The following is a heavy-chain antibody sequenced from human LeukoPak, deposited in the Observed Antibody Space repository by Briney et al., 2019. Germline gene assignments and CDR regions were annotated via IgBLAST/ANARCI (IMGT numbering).Heavy chain of an antibody. Sequence: GASVKVSCTASGYAFTGYNMHWVRQAPGQGLEWMGWINHNSGGTNYAQTFQGRVTMTRDKSISTAYMELSRLTSDDTAVYYCARWFTITSGDYDILTSSYHRGIDVWGQGTTVTVSS. V-gene: IGHV1-2*02. CDR3: ARWFTITSGDYDILTSSYHRGIDV. D-gene: IGHD3-9*01. CDR1: GYAFTGYN. J-gene: IGHJ6*02. CDR2: INHNSGGT.